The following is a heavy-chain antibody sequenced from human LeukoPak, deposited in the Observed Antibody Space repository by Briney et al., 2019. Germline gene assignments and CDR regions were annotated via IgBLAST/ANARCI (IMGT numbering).Heavy chain of an antibody. CDR1: GYTFTGYY. J-gene: IGHJ4*02. CDR3: ARGNFYDNKGYSPELRY. Sequence: ASVKVSCKAPGYTFTGYYMHWLRQAPGQRFEWMGWSDPKSGATKYEHFQGRVTMTRDTSISTAYMELSRLTSDDTAVYYCARGNFYDNKGYSPELRYWGQGTLVTVSS. D-gene: IGHD3-10*01. CDR2: SDPKSGAT. V-gene: IGHV1-2*02.